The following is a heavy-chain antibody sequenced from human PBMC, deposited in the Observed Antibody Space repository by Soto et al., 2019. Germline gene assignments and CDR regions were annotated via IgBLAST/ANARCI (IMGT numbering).Heavy chain of an antibody. J-gene: IGHJ5*02. Sequence: QVQLVQSGAEVKKPGSSVKVSCKASGGTFSSYAISWVRQAPGQGLEWMGGIIPIFGSANYAQKFQGRVTITADESTSTAYMELCSLRSEDTAVYYCARSQTYYDILTGLYVVNWFDTWGQGTLVTVSS. D-gene: IGHD3-9*01. CDR1: GGTFSSYA. CDR3: ARSQTYYDILTGLYVVNWFDT. CDR2: IIPIFGSA. V-gene: IGHV1-69*01.